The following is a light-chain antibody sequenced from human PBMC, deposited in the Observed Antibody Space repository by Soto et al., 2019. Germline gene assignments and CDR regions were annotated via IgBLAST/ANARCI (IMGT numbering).Light chain of an antibody. CDR3: QQYNNWPPDRT. CDR2: GAS. Sequence: EIVMTQSPATLSVSPGERATLSCRASQSVGSNLAWYQKKPGQAHRLLIYGASTRATGIPARFSGSGSGTDFTLTIRRLQSEDFAIYFCQQYNNWPPDRTFGQGTKVEIK. J-gene: IGKJ1*01. CDR1: QSVGSN. V-gene: IGKV3-15*01.